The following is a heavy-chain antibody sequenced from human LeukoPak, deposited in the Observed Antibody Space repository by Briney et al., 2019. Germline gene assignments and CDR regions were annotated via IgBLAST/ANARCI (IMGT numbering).Heavy chain of an antibody. J-gene: IGHJ3*02. Sequence: SETLSLTCTVSGGSISISSYYWGWIRQPPGKGLEWIGTIYYSGITYYNPSLKSRVTISVDTSKNQFSLQLNSVTPEDTAVYYCARGWANGRLLFTDAFDIWGQGTMVTVSS. CDR3: ARGWANGRLLFTDAFDI. CDR2: IYYSGIT. D-gene: IGHD2-8*01. CDR1: GGSISISSYY. V-gene: IGHV4-39*07.